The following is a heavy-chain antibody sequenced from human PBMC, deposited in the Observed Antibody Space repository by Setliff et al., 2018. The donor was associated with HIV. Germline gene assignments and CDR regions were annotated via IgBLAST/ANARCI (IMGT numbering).Heavy chain of an antibody. CDR1: GGSITRTPYY. J-gene: IGHJ4*02. CDR3: ARLSGGMVPNY. V-gene: IGHV4-39*01. D-gene: IGHD3-10*01. Sequence: NPSETLSLTCTVSGGSITRTPYYWGWIRQPPGKGREWIGSIHHSGTAYDNPSLKRRVTISVDPSKNQILLRLSSVTAADTAVYYCARLSGGMVPNYWGQGTLVTVSS. CDR2: IHHSGTA.